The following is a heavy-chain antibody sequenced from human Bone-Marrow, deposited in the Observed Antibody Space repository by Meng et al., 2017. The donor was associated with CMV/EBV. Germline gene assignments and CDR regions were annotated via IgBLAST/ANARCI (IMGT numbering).Heavy chain of an antibody. CDR1: GDSFSSHY. CDR2: IGPTADRI. J-gene: IGHJ4*02. D-gene: IGHD3-3*01. CDR3: VSTPPDSGDYVFYFHY. V-gene: IGHV1-46*01. Sequence: SGDSFSSHYIHWVRQAPAQGLEWLGVIGPTADRIRYAQNFKGRVIMTRDTSTSTVYMQLSSLRSEDTAVYFCVSTPPDSGDYVFYFHYWGQGSLVTVSS.